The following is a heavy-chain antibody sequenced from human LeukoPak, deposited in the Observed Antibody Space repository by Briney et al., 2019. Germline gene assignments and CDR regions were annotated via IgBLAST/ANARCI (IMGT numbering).Heavy chain of an antibody. CDR2: INPNSGDT. CDR1: GYTFTGYY. CDR3: ARGRTYFKRITIFGVGNTALDY. Sequence: ASVKVSCKASGYTFTGYYVHWVRQAPGQGLEWMGRINPNSGDTNYAQKFQGRVTMTRDTSTSTVYMELSSLRSEDTAVYYCARGRTYFKRITIFGVGNTALDYWGQGTLVTVSS. V-gene: IGHV1-2*06. D-gene: IGHD3-3*01. J-gene: IGHJ4*02.